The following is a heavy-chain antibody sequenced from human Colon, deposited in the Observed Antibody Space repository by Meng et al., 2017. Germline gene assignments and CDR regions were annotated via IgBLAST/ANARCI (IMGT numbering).Heavy chain of an antibody. CDR2: ISSSGGTI. Sequence: GGSLRLSCAASGFTFSSYEMNWVRQAPGKGLEWVSYISSSGGTIYYADSVKGRFTISRDNAKKSMYLQMNSLRAEDTAVYYCARDDYSDSSGLGYWGHGTLVTGSS. CDR3: ARDDYSDSSGLGY. D-gene: IGHD3-22*01. V-gene: IGHV3-48*03. J-gene: IGHJ4*01. CDR1: GFTFSSYE.